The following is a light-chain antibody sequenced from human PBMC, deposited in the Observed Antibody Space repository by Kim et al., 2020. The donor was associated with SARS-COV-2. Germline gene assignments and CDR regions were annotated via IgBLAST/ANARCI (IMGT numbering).Light chain of an antibody. CDR1: QCLVHSNGYNY. Sequence: EPASISCSSSQCLVHSNGYNYLDWYLQKPGQSPQLLIYLGSNRTSGVPDRFSGSGSGTDFTLKISRVEAEDVGVYYCMQALQTPYTFGQGTKLEI. V-gene: IGKV2-28*01. J-gene: IGKJ2*01. CDR2: LGS. CDR3: MQALQTPYT.